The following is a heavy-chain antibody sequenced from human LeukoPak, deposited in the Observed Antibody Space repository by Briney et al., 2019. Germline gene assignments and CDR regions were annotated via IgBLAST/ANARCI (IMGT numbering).Heavy chain of an antibody. V-gene: IGHV3-23*01. CDR2: ISGSGGST. Sequence: GGSLRLSCAASGFTFSSYAMSWVRQALGKGLEWVSAISGSGGSTYYADSVKGRFTISRDNSKNTLYLQMNSLRAEDTAVYYCAKVRRSITMIVVVTPYFDYWGQGTLVTVSS. CDR3: AKVRRSITMIVVVTPYFDY. D-gene: IGHD3-22*01. CDR1: GFTFSSYA. J-gene: IGHJ4*02.